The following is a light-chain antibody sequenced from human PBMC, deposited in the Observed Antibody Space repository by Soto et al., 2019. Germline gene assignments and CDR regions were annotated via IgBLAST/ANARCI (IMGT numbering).Light chain of an antibody. J-gene: IGLJ1*01. CDR2: EVN. Sequence: LTPPXXVSWSPRRSIPLSXNGTTRDVRAYNYVSWYQQHPCKAPKLMISEVNNRPSGVSNRFSGSKSGNTAYLTISGLQVEDEAEYFCFSFTTTSTHVFGNGTKVTVL. CDR1: TRDVRAYNY. V-gene: IGLV2-14*01. CDR3: FSFTTTSTHV.